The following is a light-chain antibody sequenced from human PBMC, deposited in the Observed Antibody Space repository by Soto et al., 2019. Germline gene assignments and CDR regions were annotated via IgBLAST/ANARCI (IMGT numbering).Light chain of an antibody. Sequence: DIQMTKSPSPLSGSVGDRVTITCRASQTISSWLAWYQQKPGKARKLLLYKASTLKSGVPSRFSGGGSGTEFTLTISSLQPDDFATYYCQHYKSDSEAFGQGTKVELK. CDR3: QHYKSDSEA. CDR2: KAS. V-gene: IGKV1-5*03. J-gene: IGKJ1*01. CDR1: QTISSW.